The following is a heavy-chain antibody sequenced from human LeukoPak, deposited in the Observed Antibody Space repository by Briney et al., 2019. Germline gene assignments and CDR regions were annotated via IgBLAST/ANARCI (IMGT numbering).Heavy chain of an antibody. J-gene: IGHJ4*02. Sequence: SETLSLTCAVYGGSFSGYYWSWIRQPPGKGLEWIGEINHSGSTNYNPSLKSRVTTSVDTSKNQFSLKLSSVTAADTAVYYCARAEEAAAGAIDYWGQGTLVTVSS. D-gene: IGHD6-13*01. V-gene: IGHV4-34*01. CDR3: ARAEEAAAGAIDY. CDR1: GGSFSGYY. CDR2: INHSGST.